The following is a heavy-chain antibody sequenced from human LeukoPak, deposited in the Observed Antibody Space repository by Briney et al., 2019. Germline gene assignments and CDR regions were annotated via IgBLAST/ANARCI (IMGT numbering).Heavy chain of an antibody. CDR3: ARIGTYYDILTGYYPEYYFDY. J-gene: IGHJ4*02. D-gene: IGHD3-9*01. V-gene: IGHV4-39*01. Sequence: SETLSLTCTVSGGSISSSNFYWGWIRQPPGKGLEWIGSIYYSGSTYYNPSLKSRVTISVDTSKNQFSLKLSSVTAADTAVYYCARIGTYYDILTGYYPEYYFDYWGQGTLVTVSS. CDR2: IYYSGST. CDR1: GGSISSSNFY.